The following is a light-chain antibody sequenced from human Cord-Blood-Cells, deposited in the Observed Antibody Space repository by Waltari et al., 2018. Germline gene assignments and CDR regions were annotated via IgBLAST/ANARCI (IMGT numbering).Light chain of an antibody. CDR2: EGS. CDR3: CSYAGSSTYV. V-gene: IGLV2-23*01. Sequence: QSALTQPASVSGSPGQSITISCTGTSSDVGSYNLVSWYQQHPGKAPKLMIYEGSKRPSWVSNRFYGSKSGNTASLTISGLQAEDEADYYCCSYAGSSTYVFGTGTKVTVL. CDR1: SSDVGSYNL. J-gene: IGLJ1*01.